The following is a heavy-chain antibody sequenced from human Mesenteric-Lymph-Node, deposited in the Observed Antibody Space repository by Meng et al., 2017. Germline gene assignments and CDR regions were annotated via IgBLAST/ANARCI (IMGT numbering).Heavy chain of an antibody. D-gene: IGHD2-2*01. V-gene: IGHV4-30-4*01. J-gene: IGHJ4*02. CDR1: GDSISSGEYF. CDR2: MDYRGST. CDR3: ARGELLWDY. Sequence: VPPQGSGPSLVKPSPTLSLPCPVSGDSISSGEYFWSWIRQPPGKGLEWIGYMDYRGSTFYNPSLKSRVTISVDTSKNQFSLKLSSVTAADTAVYFCARGELLWDYWGQGTLVTVSS.